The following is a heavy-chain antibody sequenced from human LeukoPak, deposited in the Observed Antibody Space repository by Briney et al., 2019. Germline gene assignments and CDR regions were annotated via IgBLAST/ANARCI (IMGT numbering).Heavy chain of an antibody. J-gene: IGHJ5*02. CDR3: ARDYGDYAVNWFDH. CDR2: INHSGST. Sequence: PSETLSLTCAVYGGSFSGHYWSWIRQPPGKGLEWIGEINHSGSTNYNPSLKSRVTISVDTSKNQFSLKLSSVTAADTAVYYCARDYGDYAVNWFDHWGQGTLVTVSS. V-gene: IGHV4-34*01. CDR1: GGSFSGHY. D-gene: IGHD4-17*01.